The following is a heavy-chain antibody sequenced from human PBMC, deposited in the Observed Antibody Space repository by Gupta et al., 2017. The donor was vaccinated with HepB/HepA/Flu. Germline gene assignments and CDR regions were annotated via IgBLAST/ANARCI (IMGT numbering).Heavy chain of an antibody. V-gene: IGHV3-33*01. CDR2: IWYDGSNK. J-gene: IGHJ3*02. Sequence: QVQLVESGGGVVQPGRYLRLSCAASGFTFSSYGMHRVRQAPGTGLEWVAVIWYDGSNKYYADSVKGRVTISRDNSKNTLYLQMNSLRAEDTAVYYCAREFQDTFGGVIVMVGAFDIWGQGTMVTGSS. CDR3: AREFQDTFGGVIVMVGAFDI. CDR1: GFTFSSYG. D-gene: IGHD3-16*02.